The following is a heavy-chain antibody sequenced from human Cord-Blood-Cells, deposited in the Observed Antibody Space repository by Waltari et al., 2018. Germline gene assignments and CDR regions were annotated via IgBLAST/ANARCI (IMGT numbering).Heavy chain of an antibody. Sequence: QVQLPQWGAGLLKPSETLSLTCAVYGGSFSGYYWSWIRQPPGKGLEWIGEINHSGSTNYNPSLKSRVTISVDTSKNQFSLKLSSVTAADTAVYYCARRTDWNYYDSSGYYYFDYWGQGTLVTVSS. J-gene: IGHJ4*02. CDR2: INHSGST. D-gene: IGHD3-22*01. CDR3: ARRTDWNYYDSSGYYYFDY. V-gene: IGHV4-34*01. CDR1: GGSFSGYY.